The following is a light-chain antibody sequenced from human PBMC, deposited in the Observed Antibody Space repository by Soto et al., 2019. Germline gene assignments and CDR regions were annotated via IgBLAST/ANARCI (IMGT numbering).Light chain of an antibody. CDR2: DVT. CDR1: SSDVGGYNY. V-gene: IGLV2-14*03. CDR3: SSYTSSSTVV. J-gene: IGLJ2*01. Sequence: QSVLTQPASVSGSPGQSITISCTGTSSDVGGYNYVSWYQQHPGKVPKLMIYDVTNRPSGVSNRFSGSKSGNTASLTISGLQAEDEADYYFSSYTSSSTVVFGGGTKVTVL.